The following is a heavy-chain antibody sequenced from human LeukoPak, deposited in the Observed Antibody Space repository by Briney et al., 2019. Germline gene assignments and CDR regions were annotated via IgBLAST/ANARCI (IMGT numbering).Heavy chain of an antibody. Sequence: GGSLRLSCEASGFTFSSYSMNWVRQAPGKGLEWVSSISSSSSYIYYADSVKGRFTISRDNAKNSLYLQMNSLRAEDTAVYYCARVSDYDFWSGYYPQDYWGQGTLVTVSS. J-gene: IGHJ4*02. CDR1: GFTFSSYS. D-gene: IGHD3-3*01. V-gene: IGHV3-21*01. CDR3: ARVSDYDFWSGYYPQDY. CDR2: ISSSSSYI.